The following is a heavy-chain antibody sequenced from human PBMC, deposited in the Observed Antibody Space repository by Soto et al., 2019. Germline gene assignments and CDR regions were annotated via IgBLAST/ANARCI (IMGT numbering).Heavy chain of an antibody. CDR2: ISWNSDRI. D-gene: IGHD4-17*01. J-gene: IGHJ4*02. Sequence: EVRLVESGGGLVRPGRSLRLSCAASGFRFGDYAMHWVRQAPGKGLEWVLGISWNSDRIAYTGSVRGRFTISRDSAENSLYLEMNSLRSEDTALYYCAKGKCGEHPHFDYWGQGALVTVSS. CDR3: AKGKCGEHPHFDY. V-gene: IGHV3-9*01. CDR1: GFRFGDYA.